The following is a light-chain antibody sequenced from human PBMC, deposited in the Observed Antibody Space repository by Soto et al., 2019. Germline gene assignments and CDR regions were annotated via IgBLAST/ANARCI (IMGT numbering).Light chain of an antibody. V-gene: IGLV2-14*01. J-gene: IGLJ1*01. CDR2: EVS. CDR3: SSYTGSSTLYV. Sequence: QSALTQPASVSGSPGQSITISCTGTSSDIGGYNYVYWYQQHPGKVPKLMIFEVSNRPSGVSYRFSGSKSGNTASLTISGLQAEDEADYYCSSYTGSSTLYVFGTGTKVTVL. CDR1: SSDIGGYNY.